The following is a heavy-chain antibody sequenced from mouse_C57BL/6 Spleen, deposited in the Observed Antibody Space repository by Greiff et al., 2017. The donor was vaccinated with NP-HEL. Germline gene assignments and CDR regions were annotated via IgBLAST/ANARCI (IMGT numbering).Heavy chain of an antibody. CDR1: GYTFTDYY. J-gene: IGHJ2*01. CDR2: INPNNGGT. D-gene: IGHD2-4*01. V-gene: IGHV1-26*01. Sequence: EVQLQQSGPELVKPGASVKISCKASGYTFTDYYMNWVKQSHGKSLEWIGDINPNNGGTSYTQKFKGKATLTVDKSSSTAYMELRSLTSEDSAVYYCARDDSTLDYWGQGTTLTVSS. CDR3: ARDDSTLDY.